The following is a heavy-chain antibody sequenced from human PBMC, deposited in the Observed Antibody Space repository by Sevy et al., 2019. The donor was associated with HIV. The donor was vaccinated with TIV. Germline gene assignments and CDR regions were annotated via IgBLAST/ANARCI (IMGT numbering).Heavy chain of an antibody. J-gene: IGHJ5*02. CDR3: TRDVHDNGPGNYFTAFFDP. CDR1: GFTFSSYW. CDR2: RQGDGNLP. D-gene: IGHD3-10*01. Sequence: GGSLRLSCEASGFTFSSYWMHWVRLAPGKGLEWISLRQGDGNLPGYVDSVKGRFTISRDNAKNMLSLQMNSLRAEDTAVYFCTRDVHDNGPGNYFTAFFDPWGQGTLVTVSS. V-gene: IGHV3-74*01.